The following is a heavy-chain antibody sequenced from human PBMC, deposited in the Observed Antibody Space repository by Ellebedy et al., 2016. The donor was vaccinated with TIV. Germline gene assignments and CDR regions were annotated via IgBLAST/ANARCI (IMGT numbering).Heavy chain of an antibody. CDR1: GGSISSGGYY. CDR3: ASENDYGDSPTYGMDV. CDR2: IYYSGST. D-gene: IGHD4-17*01. Sequence: SETLSLXCTVSGGSISSGGYYWSWIRQHPGKGLEWIGYIYYSGSTYYNPSLKSRVTISVDTSKNQFSLKLSSVTAADTVVYYCASENDYGDSPTYGMDVWGQGTTVTVSS. V-gene: IGHV4-31*03. J-gene: IGHJ6*02.